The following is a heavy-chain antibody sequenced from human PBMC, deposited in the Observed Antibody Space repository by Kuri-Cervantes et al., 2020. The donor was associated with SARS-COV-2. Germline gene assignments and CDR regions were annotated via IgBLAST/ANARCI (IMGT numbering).Heavy chain of an antibody. Sequence: SVKVSCKASGGTFSSYAVTWVRQAPGQGLEWMGRITPLFGTTIYAQKFRGRVTITADKSTNTAYMELSSLRSEDTAVYYCARPYCSSTTCYDGTFDSWGQGTLVTVSS. CDR3: ARPYCSSTTCYDGTFDS. J-gene: IGHJ4*02. CDR1: GGTFSSYA. CDR2: ITPLFGTT. D-gene: IGHD2-2*01. V-gene: IGHV1-69*06.